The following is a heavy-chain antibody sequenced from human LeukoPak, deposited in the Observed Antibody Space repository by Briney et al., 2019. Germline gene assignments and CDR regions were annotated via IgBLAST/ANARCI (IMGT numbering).Heavy chain of an antibody. D-gene: IGHD4-17*01. CDR1: GFTFSSYS. CDR3: ARDHGDYATDAFDI. J-gene: IGHJ3*02. CDR2: ISSSSYI. Sequence: PGGSLRLSCAASGFTFSSYSMNWVRQAPGKGLEWVSSISSSSYIYYADSVKGRFTISRDNAKNSLYLQMNSLRAEDTAVYYCARDHGDYATDAFDIWGQGTMVTVSS. V-gene: IGHV3-21*01.